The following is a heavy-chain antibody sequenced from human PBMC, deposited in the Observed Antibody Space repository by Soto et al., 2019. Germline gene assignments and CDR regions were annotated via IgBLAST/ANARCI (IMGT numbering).Heavy chain of an antibody. V-gene: IGHV3-30-3*01. CDR1: GFTFGDHY. CDR3: ARDRLRYNWNDFPYYYYGMDV. J-gene: IGHJ6*02. CDR2: ISYDGSNK. D-gene: IGHD1-1*01. Sequence: PGGSLRLSCAVSGFTFGDHYIDWVRQAPGKGLEWVAVISYDGSNKYYADSVKGRFTISRDNSKNTLYLQMNSLRAEDTAVYYCARDRLRYNWNDFPYYYYGMDVWGQGTTVTVSS.